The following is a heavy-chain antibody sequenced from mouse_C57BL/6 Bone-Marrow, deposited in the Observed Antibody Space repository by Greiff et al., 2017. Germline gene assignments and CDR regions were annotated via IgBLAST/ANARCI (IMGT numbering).Heavy chain of an antibody. CDR3: ARPYYYDYDGYAMDY. J-gene: IGHJ4*01. V-gene: IGHV2-6*03. D-gene: IGHD2-4*01. CDR2: IWSDGSA. Sequence: VKVIESGPGLVAPSQSLSITCTVSGFSFTSSGVHWVRQPPGKGLEWLVVIWSDGSATYNSALKASLSISKDNSKSQVFLKMNSLQTDDPAMYYCARPYYYDYDGYAMDYWGQGTSVTVSS. CDR1: GFSFTSSG.